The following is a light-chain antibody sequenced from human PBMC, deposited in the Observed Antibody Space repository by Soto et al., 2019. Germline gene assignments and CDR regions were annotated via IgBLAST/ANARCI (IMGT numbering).Light chain of an antibody. V-gene: IGKV3-20*01. CDR1: QSISSSY. J-gene: IGKJ3*01. Sequence: EIVLTQSPGTLSLSPGERATLSRRASQSISSSYLAWYQQKPGQAPRLLVYGASSWATGIPHRFSGSGSGTVFSVTIRRLEPEDFVVYYCQQYGSARFTFGPGTKGDIK. CDR2: GAS. CDR3: QQYGSARFT.